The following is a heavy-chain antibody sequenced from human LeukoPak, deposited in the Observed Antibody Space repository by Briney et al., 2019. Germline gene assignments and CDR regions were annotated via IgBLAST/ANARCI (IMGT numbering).Heavy chain of an antibody. J-gene: IGHJ4*02. CDR1: GGSFSGYY. CDR2: INHSGST. V-gene: IGHV4-34*01. CDR3: AKWGQGNYFVY. Sequence: SETLSLTCAVYGGSFSGYYWSWIRQPPGKGLEWIGQINHSGSTSYSPSLKSRVTISADTSRNQFSLKLSSVTAADTAVYYCAKWGQGNYFVYWGQGTLVTVSS. D-gene: IGHD3-16*01.